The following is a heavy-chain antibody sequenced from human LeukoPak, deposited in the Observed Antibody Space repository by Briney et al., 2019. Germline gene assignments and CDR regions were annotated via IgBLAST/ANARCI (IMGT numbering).Heavy chain of an antibody. J-gene: IGHJ6*02. Sequence: PGGSLRLSCAASGFTFSDYYMSWIRQAPGKGLEWVSYISSSGSTIYYADSVKGRFTISRDNAKNSLYLQMNSLRAEDTAVYYCARDVGQLTGYSSGWYNGMDVWGQGTTVAVSS. D-gene: IGHD6-19*01. V-gene: IGHV3-11*01. CDR3: ARDVGQLTGYSSGWYNGMDV. CDR2: ISSSGSTI. CDR1: GFTFSDYY.